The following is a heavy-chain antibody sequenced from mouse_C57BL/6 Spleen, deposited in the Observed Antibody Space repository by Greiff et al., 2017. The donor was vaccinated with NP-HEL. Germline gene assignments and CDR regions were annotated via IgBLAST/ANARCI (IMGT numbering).Heavy chain of an antibody. Sequence: VQLMESGPELVKPGASVKISCKASGYAFSSSWMNWVKQRPGKGLEWIGRIYPGDGDTNYTGKFKGKATLTADKSSSTAYMQLSSLTSEDSAVYYCARRSSDVGRGHYFDDWGQGTTLTVSS. D-gene: IGHD4-1*01. V-gene: IGHV1-82*01. J-gene: IGHJ2*01. CDR2: IYPGDGDT. CDR1: GYAFSSSW. CDR3: ARRSSDVGRGHYFDD.